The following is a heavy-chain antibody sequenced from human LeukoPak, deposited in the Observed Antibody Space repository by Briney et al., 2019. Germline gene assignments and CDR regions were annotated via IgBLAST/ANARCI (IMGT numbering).Heavy chain of an antibody. V-gene: IGHV3-7*01. CDR3: TRGGNVAVTY. D-gene: IGHD4-17*01. CDR1: GFTFSDYW. Sequence: GGSLRLSCAASGFTFSDYWMNWVRQAPGKGLEWVANIKQDGSVKHYVDSVKGRFTISRDNAKKSLSLQMTSLRAEDTAVYCCTRGGNVAVTYWGQGTLVAVSS. CDR2: IKQDGSVK. J-gene: IGHJ4*02.